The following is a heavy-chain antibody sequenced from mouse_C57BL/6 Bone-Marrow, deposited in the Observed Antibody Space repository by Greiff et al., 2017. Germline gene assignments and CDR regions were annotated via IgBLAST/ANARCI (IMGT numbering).Heavy chain of an antibody. D-gene: IGHD2-1*01. J-gene: IGHJ2*01. V-gene: IGHV1-64*01. Sequence: VQLQQPGAELVKPGASVKLSCKASGYTFTSYWMHWVKQRPGQGLEWIGMIHPNSGSTNYNEKFKSKATLTVDKSSSTAYMQLSSLTSEDSAVYYCARFGDYGNYGDYWGQGTTLTVSS. CDR3: ARFGDYGNYGDY. CDR2: IHPNSGST. CDR1: GYTFTSYW.